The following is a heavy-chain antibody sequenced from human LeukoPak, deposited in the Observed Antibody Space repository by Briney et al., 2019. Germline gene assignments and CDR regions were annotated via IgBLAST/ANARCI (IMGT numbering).Heavy chain of an antibody. CDR2: ISYDGSNK. CDR3: AKDTGPDRALELFDI. V-gene: IGHV3-30*18. CDR1: GFTFSSYG. J-gene: IGHJ3*02. D-gene: IGHD1-26*01. Sequence: GGSLRLSCVVSGFTFSSYGMHWVRQAPGKGLEWVAVISYDGSNKYYADSVKGRFTISRDNSKNTLYLQMNSPRAEDTAVYYCAKDTGPDRALELFDIWGQGTMVTVSS.